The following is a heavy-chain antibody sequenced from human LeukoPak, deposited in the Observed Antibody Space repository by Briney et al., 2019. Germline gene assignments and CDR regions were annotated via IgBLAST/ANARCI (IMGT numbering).Heavy chain of an antibody. CDR3: ARVRDSSGYYLGAFDV. V-gene: IGHV4-4*07. D-gene: IGHD3-22*01. CDR2: IYNTGST. CDR1: NGSISSNY. Sequence: PSETLSFTGTVSNGSISSNYWSWIRQPAGKRLEWIGRIYNTGSTNYDPSLKSRVTMSVDTSKNQFSLRLTSVTAADTAIYYCARVRDSSGYYLGAFDVWGQGTMVTVSS. J-gene: IGHJ3*01.